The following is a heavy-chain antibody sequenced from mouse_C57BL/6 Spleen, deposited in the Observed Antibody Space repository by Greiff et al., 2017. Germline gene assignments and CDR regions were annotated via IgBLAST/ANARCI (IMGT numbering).Heavy chain of an antibody. CDR2: IHPNSGST. CDR1: GYTFTSYW. Sequence: QVQLQQPGAELVKPGASVKLSCKASGYTFTSYWMHWVKQRPGQGLEWIGMIHPNSGSTNYNEKFKSKATLTVDNSSSTAYMQLSSLTSEDSAVYYCARDSSNYGVGYYFDYWGQGTTLKVSS. V-gene: IGHV1-64*01. J-gene: IGHJ2*01. CDR3: ARDSSNYGVGYYFDY. D-gene: IGHD2-5*01.